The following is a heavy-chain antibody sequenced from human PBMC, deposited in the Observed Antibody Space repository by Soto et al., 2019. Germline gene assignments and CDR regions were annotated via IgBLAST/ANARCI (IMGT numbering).Heavy chain of an antibody. CDR3: ANSWFDY. CDR2: ISDSGGST. Sequence: EVQLLESGGGLVQPGGSLRLSCAASGFTFSSYAMNWVRQAPGKGLEWVSTISDSGGSTYYADSVKGRFTISRDNSKNTLYLYMNTLRAEDTAVYYCANSWFDYWGQGTLVTVSS. CDR1: GFTFSSYA. J-gene: IGHJ4*02. V-gene: IGHV3-23*01.